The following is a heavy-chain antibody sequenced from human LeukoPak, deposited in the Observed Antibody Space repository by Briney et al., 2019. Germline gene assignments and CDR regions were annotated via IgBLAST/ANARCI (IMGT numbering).Heavy chain of an antibody. CDR2: IIPIFGTA. CDR3: ASYCTNGVCYTSYYGMDV. Sequence: SVKVSCTASGYTFTSYDINWVRQAPGQGLEWMGGIIPIFGTANYAQKFQGRVTITADESTSTAYMELSSLRSEDTAVYYCASYCTNGVCYTSYYGMDVWGQGTTVTVSS. D-gene: IGHD2-8*01. CDR1: GYTFTSYD. J-gene: IGHJ6*02. V-gene: IGHV1-69*13.